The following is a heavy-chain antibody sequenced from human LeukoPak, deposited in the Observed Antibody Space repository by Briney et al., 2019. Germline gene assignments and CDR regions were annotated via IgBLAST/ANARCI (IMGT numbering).Heavy chain of an antibody. CDR3: ARAGNRGGLDYYYYYMDV. D-gene: IGHD3-10*01. CDR1: GGTFSSYT. V-gene: IGHV1-69*08. CDR2: IIPILGTA. J-gene: IGHJ6*03. Sequence: SVKVSCKASGGTFSSYTISWVRQAPGQGLEWMGRIIPILGTANYAQKFQGRVTITADESTSTAYMELSSLRSEDTAVYYCARAGNRGGLDYYYYYMDVWGKGTTVTVPS.